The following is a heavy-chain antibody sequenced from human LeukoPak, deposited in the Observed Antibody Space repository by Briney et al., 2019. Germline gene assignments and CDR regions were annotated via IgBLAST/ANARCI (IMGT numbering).Heavy chain of an antibody. J-gene: IGHJ1*01. CDR2: IKQDGSEK. CDR3: ARVPSGSYYGLYFQH. V-gene: IGHV3-7*01. D-gene: IGHD1-26*01. CDR1: GFTFSSYW. Sequence: GGSLRLSCAASGFTFSSYWMSWVRQAPGKGLEWVANIKQDGSEKYYVDSVKGRFTISRDNAKNSLYLQMNSLRAEDTAVYYCARVPSGSYYGLYFQHWGQGTLVTVSS.